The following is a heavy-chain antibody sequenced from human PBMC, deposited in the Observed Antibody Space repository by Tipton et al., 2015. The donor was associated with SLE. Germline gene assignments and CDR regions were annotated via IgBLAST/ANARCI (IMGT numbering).Heavy chain of an antibody. V-gene: IGHV4-39*07. J-gene: IGHJ3*02. Sequence: TLSLTCTVSGGSISSSSYYLGWIRQPPGKGLEWIGSIYYSGSTYYNPSLKSRVTISVDTSKNQFSLKLSSVTAADTAVYYCARDEGGGGHAFDTWGQGTMVPVSS. CDR1: GGSISSSSYY. D-gene: IGHD3-10*01. CDR2: IYYSGST. CDR3: ARDEGGGGHAFDT.